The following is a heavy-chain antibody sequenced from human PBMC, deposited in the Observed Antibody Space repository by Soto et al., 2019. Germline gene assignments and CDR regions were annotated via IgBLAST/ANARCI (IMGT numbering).Heavy chain of an antibody. CDR1: GGSISSGDYY. V-gene: IGHV4-30-4*01. D-gene: IGHD2-15*01. CDR2: IYYSGST. CDR3: DRDRYCSGGRCKYYDYGMDV. J-gene: IGHJ6*04. Sequence: SETLSLTCTVSGGSISSGDYYWNWIRQPPGKGLEWIGYIYYSGSTYYNPSLKSRVTISVDTSKNQFSLKLSSVTAADTAVYYCDRDRYCSGGRCKYYDYGMDVWRKVPTVTVSS.